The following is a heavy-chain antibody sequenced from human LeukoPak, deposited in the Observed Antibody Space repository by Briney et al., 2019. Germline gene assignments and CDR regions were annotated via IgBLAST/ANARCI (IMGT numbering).Heavy chain of an antibody. CDR3: TTFLHLGESLFDY. D-gene: IGHD3-10*01. Sequence: GGSLRLSCAASGFTFSISAMSWVRQAPGKGLEWVSTISRGTGSTYYADSVKGRFTISRDNSKNTLYLQMNSLRAEDTAVYYCTTFLHLGESLFDYWGQGTLVTVSS. CDR1: GFTFSISA. J-gene: IGHJ4*02. V-gene: IGHV3-23*01. CDR2: ISRGTGST.